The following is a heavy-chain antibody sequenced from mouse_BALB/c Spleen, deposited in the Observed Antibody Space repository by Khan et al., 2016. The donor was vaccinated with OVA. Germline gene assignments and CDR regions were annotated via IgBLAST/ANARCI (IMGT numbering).Heavy chain of an antibody. Sequence: VQLKKSGAELVKPGASVKLSCSASGFTIKDTYIHWMKQRPAQGLVWIGRIDPPNDDSKYGPTFQAKATLTADTSSNTAYLQLSSLTSEDTAVYYCATLYGNLFAFWGQGTLVSVSA. V-gene: IGHV14-3*02. J-gene: IGHJ3*01. CDR3: ATLYGNLFAF. CDR1: GFTIKDTY. CDR2: IDPPNDDS. D-gene: IGHD2-1*01.